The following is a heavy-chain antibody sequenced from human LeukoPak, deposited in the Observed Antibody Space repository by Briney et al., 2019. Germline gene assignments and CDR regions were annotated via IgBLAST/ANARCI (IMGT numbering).Heavy chain of an antibody. Sequence: SETLSLTCTVSGGSISGNYWNWIQQPAGEGLQWMGRIYTSGTTNYNPTLKRRVTMSVDTSKTKFSLKLSSVTAGDTAVYYCARGDYYYYMDVWGKGTTVTVSS. V-gene: IGHV4-4*07. CDR2: IYTSGTT. J-gene: IGHJ6*03. CDR1: GGSISGNY. CDR3: ARGDYYYYMDV.